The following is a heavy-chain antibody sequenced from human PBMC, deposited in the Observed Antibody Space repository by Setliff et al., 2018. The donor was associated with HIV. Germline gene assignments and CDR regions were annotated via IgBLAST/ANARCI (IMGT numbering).Heavy chain of an antibody. Sequence: PSETLSLTCNVSGGSIRSSSYYWGWIRQPPGKGLEWIGTIYYRGSTYCNPSLKSRVTISVDTSKNQFSLKLTSVTAADTAVYYCARHHGAVKSVVTVVAKYFPHWGQGTLVTVSS. CDR2: IYYRGST. V-gene: IGHV4-39*01. J-gene: IGHJ1*01. D-gene: IGHD2-21*02. CDR1: GGSIRSSSYY. CDR3: ARHHGAVKSVVTVVAKYFPH.